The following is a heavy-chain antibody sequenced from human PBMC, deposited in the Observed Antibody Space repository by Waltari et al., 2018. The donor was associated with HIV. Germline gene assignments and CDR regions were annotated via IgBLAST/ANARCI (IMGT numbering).Heavy chain of an antibody. CDR2: INHNEIT. Sequence: QVQLQQWGAGILKPSETLSLTCAVYGGSFSGYYWSWIRQSPGRGLEWIGEINHNEITNYNPSIKSRVTISVDPSKNQFSLKLSSVTAADTAIYYCARLYGRDSSGYYSYYYHGIDVWGQGTTVTVSS. CDR1: GGSFSGYY. CDR3: ARLYGRDSSGYYSYYYHGIDV. D-gene: IGHD3-22*01. J-gene: IGHJ6*02. V-gene: IGHV4-34*01.